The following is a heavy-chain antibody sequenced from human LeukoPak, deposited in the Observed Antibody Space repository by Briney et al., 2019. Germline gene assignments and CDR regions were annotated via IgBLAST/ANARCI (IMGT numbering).Heavy chain of an antibody. CDR1: GFTFSSYA. CDR3: ARDGDCSSTSCYVGAFEI. Sequence: GGSLRLSCAASGFTFSSYAMHWVRQAPGKGLEWVAVISYDGSNKYYADSVKGRFTISRDNSKNTLYLQMNSLRAEDTAVYYCARDGDCSSTSCYVGAFEIWGQGTMVTVSS. J-gene: IGHJ3*02. D-gene: IGHD2-2*01. V-gene: IGHV3-30*04. CDR2: ISYDGSNK.